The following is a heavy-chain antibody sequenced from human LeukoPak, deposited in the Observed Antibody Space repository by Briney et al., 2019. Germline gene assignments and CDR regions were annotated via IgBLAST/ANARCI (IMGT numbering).Heavy chain of an antibody. CDR2: ISRNGYSI. V-gene: IGHV3-9*01. CDR3: ARDGPNDPGEPQTSNWFDP. J-gene: IGHJ5*02. CDR1: GFTFDDYG. Sequence: PGGSLRLSCAASGFTFDDYGFHWVRQAPGKGLEWVSGISRNGYSIGNADSVKGRFTISRDNAKNSLYLQMNSLRAEDTAVYYCARDGPNDPGEPQTSNWFDPWGQGTLVTVSS. D-gene: IGHD1-1*01.